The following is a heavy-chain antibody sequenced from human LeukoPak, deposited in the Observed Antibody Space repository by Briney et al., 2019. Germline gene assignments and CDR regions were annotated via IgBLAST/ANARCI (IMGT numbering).Heavy chain of an antibody. J-gene: IGHJ5*02. CDR1: GFTFNNYD. CDR2: ISGSGGTT. CDR3: ARQRVMLTGTGGTWIDP. Sequence: GGTLRLSCAASGFTFNNYDITWVRQAPGKGLEWVSKISGSGGTTYYADSVKGRFTISRDNSKNTLYLQMNSLRVDDTAVYYCARQRVMLTGTGGTWIDPWGQGTLVTVSS. D-gene: IGHD1/OR15-1a*01. V-gene: IGHV3-23*01.